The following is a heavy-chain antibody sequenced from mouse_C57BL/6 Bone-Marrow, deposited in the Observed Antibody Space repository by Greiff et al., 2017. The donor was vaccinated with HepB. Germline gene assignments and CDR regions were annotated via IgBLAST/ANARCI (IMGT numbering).Heavy chain of an antibody. CDR3: ARGGGLYYYGSSPAY. V-gene: IGHV1-39*01. CDR1: GYSFTDYN. J-gene: IGHJ3*01. CDR2: INPNYGTT. Sequence: VQLKESGPELVKPGASVKISCKASGYSFTDYNMNWVKQSNGKSLEWIGVINPNYGTTSYNQKFKGKATLTVDQSSSTAYMQLNSLTSEDSAVYYCARGGGLYYYGSSPAYWGQGTLVTVSA. D-gene: IGHD1-1*01.